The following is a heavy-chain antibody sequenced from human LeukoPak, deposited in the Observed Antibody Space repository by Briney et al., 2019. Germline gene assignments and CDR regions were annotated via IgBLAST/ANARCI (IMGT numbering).Heavy chain of an antibody. CDR2: FYSSGGT. D-gene: IGHD3-16*01. V-gene: IGHV4-61*02. CDR3: AGRFVGPGDYGSSDF. CDR1: GGSIASGYYY. J-gene: IGHJ2*01. Sequence: SETLSLTCTVSGGSIASGYYYWSWIRQPAGRGLEWIGRFYSSGGTKYNPSLESRVTISVDTSKNQFSLNLKSVTAPDTAVYYCAGRFVGPGDYGSSDFWGRGTLVTVSS.